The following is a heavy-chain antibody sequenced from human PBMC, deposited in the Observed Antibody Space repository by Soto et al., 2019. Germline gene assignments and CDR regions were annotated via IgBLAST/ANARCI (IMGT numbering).Heavy chain of an antibody. CDR3: AAGGGLPRYC. CDR2: IYHSGST. Sequence: QLPLQESGSGLVKPSQTLSLTCAVSGGSISSGGYSWSWIRQPPGKGLEWIGYIYHSGSTYYNPSLKSRVTISVDRSKNQFSLKLSSVTAADTAVYYCAAGGGLPRYCWGQGTLGTVSS. V-gene: IGHV4-30-2*01. CDR1: GGSISSGGYS. J-gene: IGHJ4*02. D-gene: IGHD5-12*01.